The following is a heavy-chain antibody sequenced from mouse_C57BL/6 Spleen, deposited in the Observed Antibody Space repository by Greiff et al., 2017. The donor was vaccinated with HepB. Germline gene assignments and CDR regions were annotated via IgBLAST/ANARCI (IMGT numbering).Heavy chain of an antibody. D-gene: IGHD3-2*02. CDR2: INPNYGTT. V-gene: IGHV1-39*01. CDR3: ARERRQLRLPYYAMDY. CDR1: GYSFTDYN. Sequence: EVQRVESGPELVKPGASVKISCKASGYSFTDYNMNWVKQSNGKSLEWIGVINPNYGTTSYNQKFKGKATLTVDQSSSTAYMQLNSLTSEDSAVYYCARERRQLRLPYYAMDYWGQGTSVTVSS. J-gene: IGHJ4*01.